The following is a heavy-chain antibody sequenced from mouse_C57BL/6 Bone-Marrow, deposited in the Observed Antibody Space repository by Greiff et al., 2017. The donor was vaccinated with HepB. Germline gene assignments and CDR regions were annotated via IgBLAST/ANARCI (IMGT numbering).Heavy chain of an antibody. CDR1: GYTFTDYN. Sequence: EVQLQQSGPELVKPGASVKIPCKASGYTFTDYNMDWVKQSHGKSLEWIGAINPNNGGTSYNQKFKGKATLTVDKSSSTAYMELRSLTSEDTAVYYCARRYDYDAMDYWGQGTSVTVSS. CDR2: INPNNGGT. D-gene: IGHD2-10*02. J-gene: IGHJ4*01. CDR3: ARRYDYDAMDY. V-gene: IGHV1-18*01.